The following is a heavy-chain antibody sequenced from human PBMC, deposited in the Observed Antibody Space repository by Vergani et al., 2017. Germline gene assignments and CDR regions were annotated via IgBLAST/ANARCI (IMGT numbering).Heavy chain of an antibody. CDR3: ARDHRDYNNYPGTFDY. Sequence: QVQLVESGGGLVKPGGSLRLSCAASGFSFSDLYMTWIRQAPGKGLEWVSYISNSGNTIEYADSVKGRFSISRDNAKSSLFLQMDSLRAEDTAVYYCARDHRDYNNYPGTFDYWGQGTLVTVSS. D-gene: IGHD5-24*01. CDR2: ISNSGNTI. J-gene: IGHJ4*02. V-gene: IGHV3-11*01. CDR1: GFSFSDLY.